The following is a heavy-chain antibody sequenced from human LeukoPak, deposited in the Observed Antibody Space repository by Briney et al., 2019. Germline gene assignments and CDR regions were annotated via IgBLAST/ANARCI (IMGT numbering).Heavy chain of an antibody. Sequence: GESLRISCKGSGYSFTSYWISWVRQMPGKGLEWMGRIDPSDSYTNYSPSFQGHATISADKSISTAYLQWSSLKASDTAMYYCARRPFCSSTSCYTSWFDPWGQGTLVTVSS. J-gene: IGHJ5*02. CDR1: GYSFTSYW. V-gene: IGHV5-10-1*01. CDR3: ARRPFCSSTSCYTSWFDP. D-gene: IGHD2-2*02. CDR2: IDPSDSYT.